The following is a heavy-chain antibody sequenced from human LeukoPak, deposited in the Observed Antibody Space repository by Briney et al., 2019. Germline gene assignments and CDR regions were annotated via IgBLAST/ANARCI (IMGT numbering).Heavy chain of an antibody. CDR1: GGSISSYY. Sequence: PSETLSLTCTVSGGSISSYYWSWIRQPPGKGLEWIGYIYYSGSTYYNPSLKSRVTMSVDTSKNQFSLKVKSVTAADTAVYYRARTDHGEKAGDYWGRGTLVTVSS. D-gene: IGHD4-17*01. CDR2: IYYSGST. V-gene: IGHV4-59*12. J-gene: IGHJ4*02. CDR3: ARTDHGEKAGDY.